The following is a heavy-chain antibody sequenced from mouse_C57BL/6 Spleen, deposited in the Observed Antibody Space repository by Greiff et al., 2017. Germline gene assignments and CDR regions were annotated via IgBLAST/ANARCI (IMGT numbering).Heavy chain of an antibody. Sequence: EVQLVESGGGLVKPGGSLKLSCAASGFTFSSYAMSWVRQTPEKRLEWVATISDGGSYTYYPDNVKGRFTISRDNAKNNLYLQMSHLKSEDTAMYYCARGPANWNYFDYWGQGTTLTVSS. CDR2: ISDGGSYT. CDR3: ARGPANWNYFDY. D-gene: IGHD4-1*01. CDR1: GFTFSSYA. V-gene: IGHV5-4*01. J-gene: IGHJ2*01.